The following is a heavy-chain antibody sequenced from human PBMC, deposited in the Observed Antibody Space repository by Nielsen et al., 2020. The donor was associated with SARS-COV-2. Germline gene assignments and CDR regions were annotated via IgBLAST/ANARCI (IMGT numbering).Heavy chain of an antibody. CDR3: AKFLWFGELSDIHFDY. CDR2: ITSSGANT. CDR1: GFTFSSYA. V-gene: IGHV3-23*01. D-gene: IGHD3-10*01. Sequence: GESLKISCAASGFTFSSYAMNWVRQAPGKGLEWVSGITSSGANTYYADSVKGRFTISRDNSKNTLYLQMNSLRAEDTALYYCAKFLWFGELSDIHFDYWGQGTLVTVSS. J-gene: IGHJ4*02.